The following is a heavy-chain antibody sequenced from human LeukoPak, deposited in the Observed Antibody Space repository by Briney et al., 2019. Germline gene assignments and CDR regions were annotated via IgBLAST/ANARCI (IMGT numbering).Heavy chain of an antibody. J-gene: IGHJ4*02. CDR2: IIGDGSST. D-gene: IGHD1-26*01. V-gene: IGHV3-74*01. CDR1: GFIFSADW. Sequence: PGGSLRLSCAASGFIFSADWMHWVSHGQGKGLVWVSHIIGDGSSTNYADSVKGRFTISRDNAKNTLYLQLNSLRAEDSGVYYCTRSGDGDFDCWGQGTLVTVSS. CDR3: TRSGDGDFDC.